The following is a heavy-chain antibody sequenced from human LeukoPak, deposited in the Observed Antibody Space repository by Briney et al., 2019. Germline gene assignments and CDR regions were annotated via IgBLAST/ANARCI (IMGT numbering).Heavy chain of an antibody. CDR3: TRDLSRGYSYGYSDY. V-gene: IGHV3-49*03. J-gene: IGHJ4*02. D-gene: IGHD5-18*01. Sequence: GGSLRLSCTASGLTFGDYAMSWFRQAPGKGLEWVGFIRSKAYGGTTEYAASVKGRFTISRDDSKSIAYLQMNSLKTEDTAVYYCTRDLSRGYSYGYSDYWGQGTLVTVSS. CDR2: IRSKAYGGTT. CDR1: GLTFGDYA.